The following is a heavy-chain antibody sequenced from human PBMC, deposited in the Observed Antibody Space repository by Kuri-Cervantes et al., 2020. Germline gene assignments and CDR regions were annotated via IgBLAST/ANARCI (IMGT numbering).Heavy chain of an antibody. CDR1: GYTFTYRY. Sequence: SVKVSCKASGYTFTYRYLHWVRQAPGQGLEWMEGIIPIFGTANYAQKFQGRVTITTDESTSTAYMELSSLRSEDTAIYYCAKGQWLGGWENWFDPWGQGTLVTVSS. CDR2: IIPIFGTA. D-gene: IGHD6-19*01. J-gene: IGHJ5*02. CDR3: AKGQWLGGWENWFDP. V-gene: IGHV1-69*05.